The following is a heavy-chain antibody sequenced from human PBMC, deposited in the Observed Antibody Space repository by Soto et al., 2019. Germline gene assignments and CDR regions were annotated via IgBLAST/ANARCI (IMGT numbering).Heavy chain of an antibody. CDR1: GFIFSMYS. Sequence: GGSLRLSCEVSGFIFSMYSMSWVRQTPGKGLEWVAKIPQDGVDGHYADAVKGRFTISRDNGKNSLYLQMNNLRAEDTAVYYCARDHLILPAHDFFYGSDVRGRGATVTVSS. V-gene: IGHV3-7*03. CDR2: IPQDGVDG. D-gene: IGHD2-21*02. J-gene: IGHJ6*02. CDR3: ARDHLILPAHDFFYGSDV.